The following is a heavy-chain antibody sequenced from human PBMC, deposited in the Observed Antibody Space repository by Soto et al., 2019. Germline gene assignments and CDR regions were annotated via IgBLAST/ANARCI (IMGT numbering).Heavy chain of an antibody. J-gene: IGHJ4*02. CDR3: ANRGGRYSSGWYFDY. V-gene: IGHV3-30*18. CDR2: ISYDGSNK. D-gene: IGHD6-19*01. Sequence: QVQLVESGGGVVQPGRSLRLSCAASGFTFSSYGMHWVRQAPGKGLEWVAVISYDGSNKYYADSVKGRFTISRDNSKNTLYRKRNSRRAGATVGYYCANRGGRYSSGWYFDYWGQGTLVTVSS. CDR1: GFTFSSYG.